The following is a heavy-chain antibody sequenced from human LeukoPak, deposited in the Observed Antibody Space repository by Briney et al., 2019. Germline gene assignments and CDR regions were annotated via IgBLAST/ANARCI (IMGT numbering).Heavy chain of an antibody. D-gene: IGHD3-3*01. J-gene: IGHJ3*02. V-gene: IGHV1-69*05. Sequence: SVKVSCKASGGTFSSYAISWVRQAPGQGLEWMGGIIPIFGTAQYAQKVQGRVTMSTDESTSTAYMELRSLRSEDTAVYYCARQGGTSIFGAAQPGGAFDIWGQGTMVTVSS. CDR1: GGTFSSYA. CDR3: ARQGGTSIFGAAQPGGAFDI. CDR2: IIPIFGTA.